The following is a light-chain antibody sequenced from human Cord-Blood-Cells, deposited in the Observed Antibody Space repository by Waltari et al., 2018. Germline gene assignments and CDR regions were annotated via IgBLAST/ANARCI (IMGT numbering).Light chain of an antibody. CDR1: QSVSSY. Sequence: EIVLTQSPATLSLSPGERATLSCRASQSVSSYLAWYQQKPGQAPRLLIYDASNRATGSPARFSGSGSGTDFTLTISSLEPEDFAVYYCQQRSNWLYTCGQGTKLEIK. CDR3: QQRSNWLYT. J-gene: IGKJ2*01. CDR2: DAS. V-gene: IGKV3-11*01.